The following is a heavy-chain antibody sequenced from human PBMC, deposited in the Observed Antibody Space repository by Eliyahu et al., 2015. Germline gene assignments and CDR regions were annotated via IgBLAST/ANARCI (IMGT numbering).Heavy chain of an antibody. J-gene: IGHJ4*02. Sequence: QLQLQESGPGLVKPSETLSLTCTVXGGSISSSSYYWGWIRQPPGKGLEWIGSIYYSGSTYYNPSLKSRVTISVDTSKNQFSLKLSSVTAADTAVYYCATLRGRWFWYFDYWGQGTLVTVSS. V-gene: IGHV4-39*01. D-gene: IGHD3-16*01. CDR1: GGSISSSSYY. CDR2: IYYSGST. CDR3: ATLRGRWFWYFDY.